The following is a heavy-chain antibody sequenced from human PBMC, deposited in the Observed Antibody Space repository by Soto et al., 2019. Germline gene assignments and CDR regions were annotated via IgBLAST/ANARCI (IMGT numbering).Heavy chain of an antibody. V-gene: IGHV4-39*01. CDR2: IYYSGST. CDR3: ARHYNTFILFGESLYGMDV. Sequence: PSETLSLTCTVTGDSISSRSYYWGWIRQPPGKGLEWIGSIYYSGSTYNNPSLRSRVSMSIDTSKDQFSLKLKSVTAADTAVYYCARHYNTFILFGESLYGMDVWGQGTTVTVSS. J-gene: IGHJ6*02. D-gene: IGHD3-10*01. CDR1: GDSISSRSYY.